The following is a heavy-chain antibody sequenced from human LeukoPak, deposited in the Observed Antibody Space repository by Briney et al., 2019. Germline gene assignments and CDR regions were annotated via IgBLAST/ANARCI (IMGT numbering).Heavy chain of an antibody. Sequence: GASVKVSCKASGGTFSSYAISWVRQAPGQGLEWMGGIIPIFGTANYAQKFQGRVTITADESTSTAYMELSSLRSEDTAVYYCARDIVTIFGGAIKGSDAFDIWGQGTMVTVSS. D-gene: IGHD3-3*01. CDR2: IIPIFGTA. V-gene: IGHV1-69*13. CDR3: ARDIVTIFGGAIKGSDAFDI. J-gene: IGHJ3*02. CDR1: GGTFSSYA.